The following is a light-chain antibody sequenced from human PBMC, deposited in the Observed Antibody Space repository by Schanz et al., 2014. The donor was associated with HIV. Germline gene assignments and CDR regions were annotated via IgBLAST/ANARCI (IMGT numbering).Light chain of an antibody. Sequence: QSVLTQPPSASGTPGQRVTITCSGSSSNIGSNTVNWYQQLPGTAPRLLIRSNDVRPSGVPDRFSGSKSGTSASLVISALQSEDEADYFCATWDIGLNGPVFGGGTKLTV. J-gene: IGLJ2*01. CDR3: ATWDIGLNGPV. V-gene: IGLV1-44*01. CDR2: SND. CDR1: SSNIGSNT.